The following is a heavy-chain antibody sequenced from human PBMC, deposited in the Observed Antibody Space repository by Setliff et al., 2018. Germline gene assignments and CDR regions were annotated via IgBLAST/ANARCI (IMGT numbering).Heavy chain of an antibody. CDR3: ARDDDDFYSGYPYMDV. CDR2: ISAYNGNT. Sequence: ASVKVSCKASGYTFTSYGISWVRQAPGQGLEWMGWISAYNGNTNYAQKLQGRVTMTTDTSTSTAYMELRSLRSDDTAVYYCARDDDDFYSGYPYMDVWGKGTTVTVSS. D-gene: IGHD3-3*01. J-gene: IGHJ6*03. CDR1: GYTFTSYG. V-gene: IGHV1-18*01.